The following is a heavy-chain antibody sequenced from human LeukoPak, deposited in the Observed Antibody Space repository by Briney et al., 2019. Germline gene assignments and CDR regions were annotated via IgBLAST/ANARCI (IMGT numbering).Heavy chain of an antibody. CDR2: IYPSDSST. CDR3: ARHVRVQESSGSYRWFDP. J-gene: IGHJ5*02. V-gene: IGHV5-51*01. D-gene: IGHD3-10*01. CDR1: GXSFTSYW. Sequence: GESLKISCKGSGXSFTSYWIGWVRQMPGKGLEWMGIIYPSDSSTKYSPSFQGQVTISADKSISTAYLQWSSLKASDTAIYYCARHVRVQESSGSYRWFDPWGQGTLVTVSS.